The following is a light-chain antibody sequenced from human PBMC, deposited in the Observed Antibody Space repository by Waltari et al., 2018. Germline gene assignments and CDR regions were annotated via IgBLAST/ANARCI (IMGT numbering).Light chain of an antibody. CDR1: SSDVGDYNY. V-gene: IGLV2-8*01. CDR3: SSYAGSNNFV. CDR2: EVS. Sequence: QSALTQPPSASGSPGQSVTISCTGISSDVGDYNYVSWYQQHPGKAPKVMIYEVSKRPSGVPDRFSGSKSGNTASLTVSGLQAEDEAYYYCSSYAGSNNFVFGGGTKLTVL. J-gene: IGLJ2*01.